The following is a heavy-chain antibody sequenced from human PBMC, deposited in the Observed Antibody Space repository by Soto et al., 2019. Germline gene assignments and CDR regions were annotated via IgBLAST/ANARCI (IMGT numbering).Heavy chain of an antibody. CDR2: IEPSDSYT. D-gene: IGHD2-8*02. CDR1: GYXFTSYL. CDR3: ARLALGTPADY. J-gene: IGHJ4*02. V-gene: IGHV5-10-1*01. Sequence: PXEXLKISCKCSGYXFTSYLLNWVRQMPGKGLECMGRIEPSDSYTNYSPSFQGHVTISADKSISTAYLQWSSLNASYTAIYYCARLALGTPADYWGQGTLVTVS.